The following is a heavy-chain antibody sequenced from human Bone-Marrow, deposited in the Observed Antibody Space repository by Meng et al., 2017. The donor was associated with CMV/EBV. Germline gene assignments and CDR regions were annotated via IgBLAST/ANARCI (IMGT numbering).Heavy chain of an antibody. J-gene: IGHJ4*02. V-gene: IGHV3-23*01. CDR2: ISGSVVSP. CDR1: GFTFSSYP. D-gene: IGHD6-19*01. CDR3: AKDLAVAGTIGLDY. Sequence: ASGFTFSSYPMSWFSRAPRKGLEWVSVISGSVVSPYYADSVKGRFTISRYNSKNPLYLQMNSLRAEDTAVYYCAKDLAVAGTIGLDYWGQGTLVTVSS.